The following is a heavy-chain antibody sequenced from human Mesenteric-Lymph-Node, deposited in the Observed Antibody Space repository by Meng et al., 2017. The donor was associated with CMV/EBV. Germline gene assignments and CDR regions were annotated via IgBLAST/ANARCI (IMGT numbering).Heavy chain of an antibody. J-gene: IGHJ4*02. CDR3: ARGSSGWYIGY. D-gene: IGHD6-19*01. Sequence: ASVKVSCKASGYTLSGYYVHWVRQAPGQGLEWMGWINPNSGGTNYAQKFQGRVTMTRDTSISTAYMELSRLRSDDTAVYYCARGSSGWYIGYWGQGTLVTVSS. V-gene: IGHV1-2*02. CDR1: GYTLSGYY. CDR2: INPNSGGT.